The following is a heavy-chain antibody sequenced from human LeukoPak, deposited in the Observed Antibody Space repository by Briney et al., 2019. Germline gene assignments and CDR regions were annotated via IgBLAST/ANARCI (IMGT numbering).Heavy chain of an antibody. CDR2: ISSSGSTI. Sequence: PGGFLRLSYAASGFTFGDYFMRLIRQAPGEGLGWVSYISSSGSTIYYADSVKGRFTISRDNAKNSLYLQMNSLRAEDTAVYYCARDQGIADYGMDVWGQGTTVTVSS. J-gene: IGHJ6*02. CDR1: GFTFGDYF. V-gene: IGHV3-11*01. CDR3: ARDQGIADYGMDV. D-gene: IGHD6-13*01.